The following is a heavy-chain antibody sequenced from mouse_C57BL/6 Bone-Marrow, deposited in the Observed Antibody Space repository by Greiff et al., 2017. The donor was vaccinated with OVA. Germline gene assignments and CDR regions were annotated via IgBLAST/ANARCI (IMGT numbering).Heavy chain of an antibody. CDR2: IYPSDSET. CDR1: GYTFTSYW. CDR3: ARLRAYYGNYFDY. J-gene: IGHJ2*01. V-gene: IGHV1-61*01. Sequence: QVQLKQPGAELVRPGSSVKLSCKASGYTFTSYWMDWVKQRPGQGLEWIGNIYPSDSETHYNQKFKDKATLTVDKSSSTAYMQLSSLTSEDSAVYYCARLRAYYGNYFDYWGQGTTLTVSS. D-gene: IGHD1-1*02.